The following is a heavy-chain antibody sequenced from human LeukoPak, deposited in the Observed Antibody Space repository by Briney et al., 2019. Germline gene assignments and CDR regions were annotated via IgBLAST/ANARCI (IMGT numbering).Heavy chain of an antibody. CDR1: GFTFSGHY. Sequence: GGSLRLSCATSGFTFSGHYMAWIRQAPGKGLEWISYISNNNRYTNYADSVKGRFTISRDNAKNSLYLQMNRLRAEDTAVYFCAREAEEAFDYWGQGTLVTVSS. V-gene: IGHV3-11*06. CDR2: ISNNNRYT. CDR3: AREAEEAFDY. J-gene: IGHJ4*02.